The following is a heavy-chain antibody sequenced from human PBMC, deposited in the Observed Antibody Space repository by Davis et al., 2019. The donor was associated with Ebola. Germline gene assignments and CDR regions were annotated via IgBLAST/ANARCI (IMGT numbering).Heavy chain of an antibody. Sequence: PGGSLRLSCEASGFTFSSYWMHWVRHAPGKGLVWVSRISGEGSTTKYADSVKGRFTISRDNAKNTLYLQMNSLRAEDTAVYYWATSTYLPVYWGQGTLVTVSS. CDR2: ISGEGSTT. CDR1: GFTFSSYW. J-gene: IGHJ4*02. CDR3: ATSTYLPVY. V-gene: IGHV3-74*03. D-gene: IGHD2/OR15-2a*01.